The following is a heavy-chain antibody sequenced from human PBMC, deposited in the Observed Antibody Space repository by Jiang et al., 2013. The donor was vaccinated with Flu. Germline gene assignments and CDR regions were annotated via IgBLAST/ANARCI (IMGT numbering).Heavy chain of an antibody. Sequence: TQTLTLTCSFSGFSLTTTGMCVTWIRQPPGKALEWLALIDWDDDKYYNTSLKTRLTISKDTTKNQVVLTMTNMDPVDTATYYCARVYGAGIYYYFAMDVWGQGTTVTVSS. J-gene: IGHJ6*02. V-gene: IGHV2-70*13. D-gene: IGHD1-1*01. CDR1: GFSLTTTGMC. CDR2: IDWDDDK. CDR3: ARVYGAGIYYYFAMDV.